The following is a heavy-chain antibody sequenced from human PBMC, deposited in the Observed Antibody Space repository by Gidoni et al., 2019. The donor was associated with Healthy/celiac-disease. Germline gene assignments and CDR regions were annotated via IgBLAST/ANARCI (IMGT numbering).Heavy chain of an antibody. V-gene: IGHV3-23*01. CDR3: AKDQAEDSSGFYGMDV. D-gene: IGHD3-22*01. J-gene: IGHJ6*02. Sequence: VQQLESGGGLVQPGGCLRLSGAASGFNFSIYAMSWVFQAPGKGLEWVSDVSGSGGSTYYADSVKGRFTISRDNSKNKLYLQMNSLRAEDTAVYYCAKDQAEDSSGFYGMDVWGQGTTVTVSS. CDR2: VSGSGGST. CDR1: GFNFSIYA.